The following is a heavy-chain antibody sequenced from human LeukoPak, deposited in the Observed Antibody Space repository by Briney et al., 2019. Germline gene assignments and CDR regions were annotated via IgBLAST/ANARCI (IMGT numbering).Heavy chain of an antibody. V-gene: IGHV3-21*01. CDR1: GFTFGDYA. Sequence: GGSLRLSCTASGFTFGDYAINWVRQAPGKGLEWVSSIGSTSHFRYYADSLKGRVTISRDNAKNSLYLQMSSLRVEDTAVYYCARSCDGDCYSDYWGQGTLVTVSS. CDR3: ARSCDGDCYSDY. J-gene: IGHJ4*02. CDR2: IGSTSHFR. D-gene: IGHD2-21*02.